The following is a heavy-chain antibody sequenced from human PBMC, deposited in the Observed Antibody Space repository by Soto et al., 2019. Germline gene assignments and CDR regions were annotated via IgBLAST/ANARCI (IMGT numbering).Heavy chain of an antibody. D-gene: IGHD3-3*01. J-gene: IGHJ4*02. CDR2: IIPIFGTA. Sequence: QVQLVQSGAEVKKPGSSVKVSCKASGGTFSSYAISWVRQAPGQGLEWMGGIIPIFGTANYAQKFQGRVTITADDSTSPDYMELRSLRSEDTAVYYCASMRYYYFWSGYFASYFDYWGQGTLVTVSS. CDR3: ASMRYYYFWSGYFASYFDY. CDR1: GGTFSSYA. V-gene: IGHV1-69*12.